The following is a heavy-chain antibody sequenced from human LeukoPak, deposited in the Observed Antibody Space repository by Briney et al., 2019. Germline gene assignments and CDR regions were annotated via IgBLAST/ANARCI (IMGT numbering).Heavy chain of an antibody. CDR1: GYTFTSYY. D-gene: IGHD1-26*01. CDR3: AREIPSYSGSYYFDY. J-gene: IGHJ4*02. Sequence: ASVKVSCKASGYTFTSYYMHWVRQAPGQGLEWMGIINPSGGSTSYAQKFQGRVTMTRDTSTSTVYMELSSLRSEDTAVYYCAREIPSYSGSYYFDYWGQGTLVTVSS. V-gene: IGHV1-46*01. CDR2: INPSGGST.